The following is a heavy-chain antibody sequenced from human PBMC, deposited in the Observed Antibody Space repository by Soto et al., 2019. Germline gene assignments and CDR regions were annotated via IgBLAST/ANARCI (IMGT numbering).Heavy chain of an antibody. V-gene: IGHV1-69*13. CDR1: GGTFSSYA. CDR3: ARDRGPSSGYYPYWFDP. CDR2: IIPIFGTA. Sequence: GASVKVSSKVCGGTFSSYAISWVRQAPGQGLEWMGEIIPIFGTANYAQKFQGRVTITADESTSTAYMELSSLRSEDTAVYYCARDRGPSSGYYPYWFDPWGQGTLVTVSS. J-gene: IGHJ5*02. D-gene: IGHD3-22*01.